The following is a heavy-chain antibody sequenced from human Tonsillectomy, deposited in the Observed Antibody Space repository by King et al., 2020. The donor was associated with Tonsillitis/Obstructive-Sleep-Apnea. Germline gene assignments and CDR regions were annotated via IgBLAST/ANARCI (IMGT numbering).Heavy chain of an antibody. CDR2: IIPIFGTA. Sequence: QLVQSGAEVKKPGSSVKVSCKASGGTFSSYAITWVRQAPGHGLEWMGGIIPIFGTATYAQKFKGRVTITADESTSTAYMELSSLRSEDTAVYYCASSNYGDYGPPPLDYWGQGTLVTVSS. CDR3: ASSNYGDYGPPPLDY. D-gene: IGHD4-17*01. J-gene: IGHJ4*02. V-gene: IGHV1-69*12. CDR1: GGTFSSYA.